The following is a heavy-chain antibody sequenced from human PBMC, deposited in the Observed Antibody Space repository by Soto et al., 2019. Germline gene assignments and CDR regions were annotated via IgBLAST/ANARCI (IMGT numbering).Heavy chain of an antibody. CDR1: GFSFSSYG. CDR2: IYYDGSNK. V-gene: IGHV3-33*01. D-gene: IGHD5-18*01. CDR3: ARDEYPGAYSFGYYFDN. J-gene: IGHJ4*02. Sequence: QVQLVESGGGVVQPGRSLRLSCAASGFSFSSYGMHWVRRGPGKGLDWVALIYYDGSNKYYADSVKGRFTISRDNSKNTLYLQMNSLRAEDTAVYYCARDEYPGAYSFGYYFDNWGQGTLVTVSS.